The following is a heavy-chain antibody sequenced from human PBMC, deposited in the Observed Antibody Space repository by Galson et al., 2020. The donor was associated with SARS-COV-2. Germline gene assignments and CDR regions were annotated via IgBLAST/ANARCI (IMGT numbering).Heavy chain of an antibody. Sequence: GGSLRLSCQASGFTISSYAMHWVRQAPGKGLEWVAVISYDGSNKYYADSVKGRFTISRDNSKNTLYLQMNSLRAEDTAVYYCAMERLLSASFDYWGQGTLVTVSS. J-gene: IGHJ4*02. CDR3: AMERLLSASFDY. CDR1: GFTISSYA. D-gene: IGHD3-3*01. CDR2: ISYDGSNK. V-gene: IGHV3-30*01.